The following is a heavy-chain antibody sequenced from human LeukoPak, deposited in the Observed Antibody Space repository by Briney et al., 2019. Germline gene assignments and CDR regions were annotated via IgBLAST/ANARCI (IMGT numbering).Heavy chain of an antibody. CDR1: GFTFDDYA. CDR3: ARDRVRGVAATVGMDV. Sequence: PGRSLRLSCAASGFTFDDYAMHWVRQAPGKGLEWVSGISWNSGSIYYADSVKGRFTISRDNAKNSLYLQMNSLRAEDTAVYYCARDRVRGVAATVGMDVWGQGTTVTVSS. V-gene: IGHV3-9*01. D-gene: IGHD2-15*01. CDR2: ISWNSGSI. J-gene: IGHJ6*02.